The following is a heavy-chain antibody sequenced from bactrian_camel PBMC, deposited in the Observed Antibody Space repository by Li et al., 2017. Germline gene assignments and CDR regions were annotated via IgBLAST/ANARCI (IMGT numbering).Heavy chain of an antibody. D-gene: IGHD2*01. V-gene: IGHV3S55*01. J-gene: IGHJ4*01. CDR2: IDSDGDT. Sequence: QLVESGGGSVQAGGSLRLSCAARGYTYDTYCMGWFRRPPGKEREGIAVIDSDGDTAYAESLKDRFTISVDNAKNTVYLQMTSLKPEDTAMYTCAAESAEFCKGMVVGPSTRAYWGQGTQVTVS. CDR1: GYTYDTYC. CDR3: AAESAEFCKGMVVGPSTRAY.